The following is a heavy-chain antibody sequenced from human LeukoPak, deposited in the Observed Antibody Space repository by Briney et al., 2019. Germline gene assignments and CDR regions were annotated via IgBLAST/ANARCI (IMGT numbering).Heavy chain of an antibody. CDR1: GGSISSYY. D-gene: IGHD3-3*01. CDR2: IYYSGST. J-gene: IGHJ6*02. Sequence: SETLSLTCTVSGGSISSYYWSWIRQPPGKGLEWIGYIYYSGSTNCNPSLKSRVTISVDTSKNQFSLKLSSVTAADTAVYYCARHVGGYYTSEDYYYGMDVWGQGTTVTVSS. V-gene: IGHV4-59*08. CDR3: ARHVGGYYTSEDYYYGMDV.